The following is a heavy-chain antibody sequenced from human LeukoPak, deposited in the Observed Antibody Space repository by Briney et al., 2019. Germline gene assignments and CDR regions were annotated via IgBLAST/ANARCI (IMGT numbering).Heavy chain of an antibody. CDR2: IRYDGSPE. V-gene: IGHV3-30*02. CDR1: GFTFSKYG. J-gene: IGHJ5*02. D-gene: IGHD6-13*01. CDR3: AKVWARQQQLVLGP. Sequence: GGSLRLSCAASGFTFSKYGMHWVRQAPGKGLEWVAFIRYDGSPEYYGDSVKGRFTISRDNSKNMLYLQMNSLRAEDTAVYYCAKVWARQQQLVLGPWGQGTLVTVSS.